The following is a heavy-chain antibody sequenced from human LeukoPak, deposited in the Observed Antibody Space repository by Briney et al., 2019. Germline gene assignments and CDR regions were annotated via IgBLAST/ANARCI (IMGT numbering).Heavy chain of an antibody. V-gene: IGHV4-34*01. D-gene: IGHD3-3*01. CDR1: GGSFSGYY. CDR2: INHSGST. CDR3: ARRKRYYDFWSGYSFYP. J-gene: IGHJ5*02. Sequence: SETLSLTCAVYGGSFSGYYWSWIRQPPGKGLEWIGEINHSGSTNYNPSLKSRVTISVDTSKNQFSLKLSSVTAADTAVYYCARRKRYYDFWSGYSFYPWGQGTLVTVSS.